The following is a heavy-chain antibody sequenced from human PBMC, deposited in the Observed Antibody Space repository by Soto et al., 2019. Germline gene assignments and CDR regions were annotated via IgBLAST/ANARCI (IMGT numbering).Heavy chain of an antibody. J-gene: IGHJ6*02. D-gene: IGHD4-4*01. CDR3: ARDSWDSNYRDYYYGMDV. CDR1: GYTFTGYY. CDR2: INPNSGGT. Sequence: GASVKVSCKASGYTFTGYYMHWVRQAPGQRLEWMGWINPNSGGTNYAQTFQGWVTMTRDTSISTAYMELSRLRSDDTAVYYCARDSWDSNYRDYYYGMDVWGQGTTVTVSS. V-gene: IGHV1-2*04.